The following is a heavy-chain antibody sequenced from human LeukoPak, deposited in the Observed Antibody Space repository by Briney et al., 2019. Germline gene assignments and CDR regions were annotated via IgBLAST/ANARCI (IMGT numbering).Heavy chain of an antibody. CDR2: ISNTGSHT. CDR1: GFSFSDNY. D-gene: IGHD6-13*01. J-gene: IGHJ4*02. V-gene: IGHV3-11*06. CDR3: ARIPAIAGIDY. Sequence: GGSLRLSCAASGFSFSDNYMSWIRQAPGQGLEWVSYISNTGSHTMYAESVRGRFTISRDNAKNSLYLQMNSLRAEDMAVYYCARIPAIAGIDYWGQGTLVTVSS.